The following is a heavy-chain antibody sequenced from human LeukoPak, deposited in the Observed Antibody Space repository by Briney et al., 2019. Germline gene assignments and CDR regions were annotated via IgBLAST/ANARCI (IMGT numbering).Heavy chain of an antibody. Sequence: GESLKISCKGSGYSFTSYWISWVRQMPGKGLEWMGRIDPSDSYTNYSPSLQGHVTISADKSISTAYLQWSSLKASDTAMYYCARESIAAAPEGYWGQGTLVTVSS. J-gene: IGHJ4*02. D-gene: IGHD6-13*01. CDR1: GYSFTSYW. V-gene: IGHV5-10-1*01. CDR2: IDPSDSYT. CDR3: ARESIAAAPEGY.